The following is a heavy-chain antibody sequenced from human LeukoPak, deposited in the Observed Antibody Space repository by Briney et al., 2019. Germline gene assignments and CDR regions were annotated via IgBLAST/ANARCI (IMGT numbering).Heavy chain of an antibody. Sequence: PSETLSLTCTVSGGSISSSSYYWGWIRQPPGKGLEWIGSIYYSGSTYYNPSLKSRVTISVDTSKNQFSLKLSSVTAADTAIYYCARGNRPGYCTGVSCRKYYFDYWGQGTLVTVSS. D-gene: IGHD2-15*01. CDR2: IYYSGST. CDR3: ARGNRPGYCTGVSCRKYYFDY. V-gene: IGHV4-39*01. CDR1: GGSISSSSYY. J-gene: IGHJ4*02.